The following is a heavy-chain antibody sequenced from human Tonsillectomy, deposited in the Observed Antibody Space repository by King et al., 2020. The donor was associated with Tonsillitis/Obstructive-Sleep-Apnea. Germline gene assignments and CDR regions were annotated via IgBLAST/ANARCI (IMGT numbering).Heavy chain of an antibody. J-gene: IGHJ4*02. Sequence: VQLQQWGAGLLKPSETLSLTCAVYGGSFSGYYWSWIRQPPGKGLEWIGEINHSGSTNYNPSLKSRVTISVDTSKNQFSLKLSSVTAVDTAVYYCARAVSSGSGLDYWGQGTLVTVSS. CDR2: INHSGST. CDR3: ARAVSSGSGLDY. V-gene: IGHV4-34*01. D-gene: IGHD3-3*01. CDR1: GGSFSGYY.